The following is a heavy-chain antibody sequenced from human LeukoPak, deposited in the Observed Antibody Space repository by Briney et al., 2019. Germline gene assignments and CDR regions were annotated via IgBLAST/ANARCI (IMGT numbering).Heavy chain of an antibody. D-gene: IGHD5-12*01. CDR1: CGSISSSSYY. CDR3: ARHEVATITSYDY. Sequence: KPSETLSFTCTVSCGSISSSSYYWGWIRQPPGKGLEWIGSIYYSGSTYYNPSLKSRVTISVDTSKNQFSLKLSSVTAADTAVYYCARHEVATITSYDYWGQGTLVTVSS. J-gene: IGHJ4*02. V-gene: IGHV4-39*01. CDR2: IYYSGST.